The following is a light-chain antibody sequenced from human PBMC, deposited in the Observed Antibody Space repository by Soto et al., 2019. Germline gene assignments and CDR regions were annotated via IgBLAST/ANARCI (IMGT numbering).Light chain of an antibody. Sequence: DIQMTQSPSSLSASVGDTVTITCRASQGISNSLAWFQQKPGRVPQFLIYAASTLQPGAPPRFSGSGSGTDFTLTISSLQPEDVATYYCQNYNSAPLTFGPGTRVEIK. CDR1: QGISNS. CDR3: QNYNSAPLT. J-gene: IGKJ3*01. CDR2: AAS. V-gene: IGKV1-27*01.